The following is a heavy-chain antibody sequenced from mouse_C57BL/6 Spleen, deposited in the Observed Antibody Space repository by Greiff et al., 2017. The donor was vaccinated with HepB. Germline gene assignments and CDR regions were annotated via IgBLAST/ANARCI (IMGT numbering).Heavy chain of an antibody. CDR2: IYPGDGDT. J-gene: IGHJ1*03. V-gene: IGHV1-80*01. Sequence: VQGVESGAELVKPGASVKISCKASGYAFSSYWMNWVKQGPGKGLEWIGQIYPGDGDTNYNGKFKGKATLTADKCSSTAYMQLSSLTSEDSAVYFCARSYDGYPWYFDVWGTGTTVTVSS. CDR1: GYAFSSYW. CDR3: ARSYDGYPWYFDV. D-gene: IGHD2-3*01.